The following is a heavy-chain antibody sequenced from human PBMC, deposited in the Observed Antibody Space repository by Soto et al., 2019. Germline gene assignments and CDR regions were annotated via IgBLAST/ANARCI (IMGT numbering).Heavy chain of an antibody. V-gene: IGHV1-18*01. Sequence: QVQLVQSGAEVKKPGASVKVSCKASGYTFTSYGISWVRQAPGQGLEWMGWISAYNGNTNYAQKLQGRVTMTTDTSTSTAYMALRSLRSDDPAIYNCARDTVGCTNGVCYTGYDYWGQGTLVTVSS. J-gene: IGHJ4*02. CDR1: GYTFTSYG. CDR2: ISAYNGNT. D-gene: IGHD2-8*01. CDR3: ARDTVGCTNGVCYTGYDY.